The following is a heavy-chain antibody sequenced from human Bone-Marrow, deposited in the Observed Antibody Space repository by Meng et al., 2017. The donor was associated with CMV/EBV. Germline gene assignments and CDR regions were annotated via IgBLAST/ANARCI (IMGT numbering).Heavy chain of an antibody. CDR2: FDPEDGET. CDR3: ARVRYYGSGSYYKVPLYYGMDV. V-gene: IGHV1-24*01. D-gene: IGHD3-10*01. CDR1: GYTLTELS. J-gene: IGHJ6*02. Sequence: ASVKVSCKVSGYTLTELSMHWVRQAPGKGLEWMGGFDPEDGETIYAQKFQGRVTMTEDTSTDTAYMELSSLRSEDTAVYYCARVRYYGSGSYYKVPLYYGMDVWGQGTTVTVSS.